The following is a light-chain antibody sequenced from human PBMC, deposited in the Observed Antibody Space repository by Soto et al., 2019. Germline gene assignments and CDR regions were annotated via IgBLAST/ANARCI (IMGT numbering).Light chain of an antibody. CDR1: SSDVGGYNY. CDR2: DVS. V-gene: IGLV2-11*01. CDR3: CSYAGSYTYV. Sequence: QSALTQPRSVSGSPGQSVTISCTGTSSDVGGYNYVSWYQQHPGKAPKLMIYDVSKRPSGVPDRFSGSKSGNTASLTISGLQADDEADYYCCSYAGSYTYVFGTGPKLTVL. J-gene: IGLJ1*01.